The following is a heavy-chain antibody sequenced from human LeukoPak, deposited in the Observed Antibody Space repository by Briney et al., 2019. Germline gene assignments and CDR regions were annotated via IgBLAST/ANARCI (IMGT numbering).Heavy chain of an antibody. Sequence: PSETLSLTYTVSGGSISSYYRSWIRQPPGKGLEWIGYIFYSGSTTYNPALKSRVTISVDTSKNQFSLKLSSVTAADTAVYYCARHGSVRSGALVWGQGTLVTVSS. CDR3: ARHGSVRSGALV. J-gene: IGHJ4*02. CDR2: IFYSGST. CDR1: GGSISSYY. D-gene: IGHD6-19*01. V-gene: IGHV4-59*08.